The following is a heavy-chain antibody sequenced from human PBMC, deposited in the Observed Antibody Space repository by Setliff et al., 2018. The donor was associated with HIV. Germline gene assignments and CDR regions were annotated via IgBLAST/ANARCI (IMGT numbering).Heavy chain of an antibody. Sequence: KASETLSLTCSVSGGSINTSSYYWAWVRQPPGNELEWIGSIYHDGTTHYRSSLRGRAAISIDTSKSQISLKVRSVTAADTAVYFCAGHPVTSGWLSLNWFDPWGQGILVTVSS. D-gene: IGHD6-19*01. CDR1: GGSINTSSYY. J-gene: IGHJ5*01. V-gene: IGHV4-39*07. CDR2: IYHDGTT. CDR3: AGHPVTSGWLSLNWFDP.